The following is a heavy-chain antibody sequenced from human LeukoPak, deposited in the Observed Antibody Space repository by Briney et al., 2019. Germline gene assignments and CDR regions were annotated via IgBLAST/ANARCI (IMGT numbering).Heavy chain of an antibody. CDR2: IYYSGST. D-gene: IGHD3-22*01. CDR3: ARGPYSYDSSGAFDI. Sequence: SETLSLTCTVSGDSISSSSSYWGWIRQPPGKGLEWIGSIYYSGSTYYNTSLKSRVTISVDTSKNQFSLKLSSVTAADTAVYFCARGPYSYDSSGAFDIWGQGTMVTVSS. J-gene: IGHJ3*02. CDR1: GDSISSSSSY. V-gene: IGHV4-39*07.